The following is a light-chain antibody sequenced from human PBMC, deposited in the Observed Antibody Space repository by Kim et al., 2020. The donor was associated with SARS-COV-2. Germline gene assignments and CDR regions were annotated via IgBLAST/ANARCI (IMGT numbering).Light chain of an antibody. CDR1: RSNVGAGYD. Sequence: RVTIPCTGSRSNVGAGYDVNWYRQVPGSAPKLLIYGGNRRPSGVPDRFSASKSGTSASLAITGLQTEDEADFYCQSYDATLSAWVFGGGTQLTVL. V-gene: IGLV1-40*01. J-gene: IGLJ3*02. CDR3: QSYDATLSAWV. CDR2: GGN.